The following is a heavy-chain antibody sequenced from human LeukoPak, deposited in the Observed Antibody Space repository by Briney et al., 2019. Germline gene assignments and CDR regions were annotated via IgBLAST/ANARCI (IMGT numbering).Heavy chain of an antibody. V-gene: IGHV1-2*02. CDR3: ARGGYSSGWYYYFDY. CDR2: INPNSGGT. CDR1: GYTFTGYY. D-gene: IGHD6-19*01. Sequence: ASVKVSCKASGYTFTGYYMHWVRQAPGQGLEWMGWINPNSGGTNYAQKFQGRVTTTRDTSISTAYMELSRLRSDDTAVYYCARGGYSSGWYYYFDYWGQGTLVTVSS. J-gene: IGHJ4*02.